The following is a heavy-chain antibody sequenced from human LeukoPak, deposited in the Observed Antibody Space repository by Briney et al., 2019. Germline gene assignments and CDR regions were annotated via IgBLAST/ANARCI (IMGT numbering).Heavy chain of an antibody. CDR2: ISGRADST. D-gene: IGHD2-15*01. CDR3: ARGYSRAAFDI. Sequence: GGSLRLSCAASGFTFSSYAMNWVRQAPGKGLEWVSVISGRADSTHYADSVKGRFTISRDNSKNTVYLQMNSLRAEDTALYYCARGYSRAAFDIWGQGTVVAVSS. CDR1: GFTFSSYA. V-gene: IGHV3-23*01. J-gene: IGHJ3*02.